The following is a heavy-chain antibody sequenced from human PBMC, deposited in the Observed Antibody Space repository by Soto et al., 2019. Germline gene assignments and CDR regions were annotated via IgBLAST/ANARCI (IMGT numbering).Heavy chain of an antibody. D-gene: IGHD3-22*01. V-gene: IGHV3-53*01. Sequence: GGSLRLSCAASGFTVSSNYMSWVRQAPGKGLEWVSVIYSGGSTYYADSVKGRFTISRDNSKNTLYLQMNSLRAEDTAVYYCAREGYYDSGGAFDIWGQGTMVTASS. J-gene: IGHJ3*02. CDR3: AREGYYDSGGAFDI. CDR1: GFTVSSNY. CDR2: IYSGGST.